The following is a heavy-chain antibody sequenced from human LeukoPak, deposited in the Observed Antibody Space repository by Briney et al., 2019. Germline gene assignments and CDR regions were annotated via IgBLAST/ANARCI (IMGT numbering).Heavy chain of an antibody. CDR2: ISGSGGST. D-gene: IGHD2-2*01. CDR1: GFTFSSYA. Sequence: GGSLRLSCAASGFTFSSYAMSWVRQAPGKGLEWVSAISGSGGSTYYADSVKGRFTISRDNSKNTLYLQMNSLRAEDTAVYYCAKDTGRYCSSTSCYEWDYWGQGTLVTVSS. V-gene: IGHV3-23*01. J-gene: IGHJ4*02. CDR3: AKDTGRYCSSTSCYEWDY.